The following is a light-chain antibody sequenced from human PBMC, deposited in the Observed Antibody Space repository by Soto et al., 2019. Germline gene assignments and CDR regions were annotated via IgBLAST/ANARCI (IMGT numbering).Light chain of an antibody. CDR1: RSFTTW. CDR3: QQYYNYPLT. CDR2: DAS. Sequence: DIQMTQSPSTLSASVGDRVTITCRASRSFTTWLAWYQQKPGKAPKLLIYDASNLESGVPSRFSGSGSGTEFTLTISSLQPDDFATYNCQQYYNYPLTFGGGTTVEIK. V-gene: IGKV1-5*01. J-gene: IGKJ4*01.